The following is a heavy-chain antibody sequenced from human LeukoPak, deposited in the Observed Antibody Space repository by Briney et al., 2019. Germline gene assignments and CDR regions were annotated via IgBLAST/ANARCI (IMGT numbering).Heavy chain of an antibody. CDR1: VFTFSSYA. J-gene: IGHJ6*02. D-gene: IGHD2-2*01. CDR3: AKAVVPAASYYYYGMDA. Sequence: PGGSLRLSCAASVFTFSSYAMSWVRQAPGKGLEWVSAISGSGGSTYYTDSVKGRFTVSRDNSKNTLYLQMNSLRAEDTAVYFCAKAVVPAASYYYYGMDAWGQGTTVTVSS. V-gene: IGHV3-23*01. CDR2: ISGSGGST.